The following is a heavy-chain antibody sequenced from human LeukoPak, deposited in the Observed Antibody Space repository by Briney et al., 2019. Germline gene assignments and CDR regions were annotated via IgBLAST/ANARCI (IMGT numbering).Heavy chain of an antibody. J-gene: IGHJ5*01. Sequence: SKTLSLTCSVSGDSISGSSYYWAWVRQSPGKGLEWIGSITSHFQSALNSRVTISLDMSKNQFSLKLTSVTVTDTAVYYCARHPPYGAHDSWGQGILVTVSS. CDR1: GDSISGSSYY. V-gene: IGHV4-39*01. D-gene: IGHD4-17*01. CDR3: ARHPPYGAHDS. CDR2: ITS.